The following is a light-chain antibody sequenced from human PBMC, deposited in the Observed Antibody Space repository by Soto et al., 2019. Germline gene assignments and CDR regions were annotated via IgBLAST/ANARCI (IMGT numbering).Light chain of an antibody. CDR1: QNINNY. J-gene: IGKJ5*01. V-gene: IGKV1-33*01. CDR3: QQYENLPT. Sequence: DIQVTQSRSSLSASLGDRVTITFQASQNINNYLNWYQQKPGRAPKLLIYDASNLEAGVPSRFRGSGSGTDFTFTISRLQPEDIATYYCQQYENLPTFGQGTRLEI. CDR2: DAS.